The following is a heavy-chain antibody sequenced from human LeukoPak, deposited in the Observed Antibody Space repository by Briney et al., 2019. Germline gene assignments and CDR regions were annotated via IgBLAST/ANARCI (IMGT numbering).Heavy chain of an antibody. CDR3: ARGISDY. V-gene: IGHV4-34*01. CDR1: GGSFSGYY. J-gene: IGHJ4*02. D-gene: IGHD2/OR15-2a*01. CDR2: IYYSGST. Sequence: SETLSLTCAVYGGSFSGYYWSWIRQPPGKGLEWLGSIYYSGSTYYNPSLKSRVTISVDTSKNQFSLKLSSVTAADTAVYYCARGISDYWGQGTLVTVSS.